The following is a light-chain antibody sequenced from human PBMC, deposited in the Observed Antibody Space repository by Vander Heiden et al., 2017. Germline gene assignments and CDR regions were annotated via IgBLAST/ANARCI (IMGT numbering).Light chain of an antibody. Sequence: DIQLPPSPSTLSASVGDRVTITCRASQSVSSWLAWYQQKPGRAPKLLIYKASSLQGGVPSRFSGSESGTEFTLTISSLQPDDFATYYCQQYNTYPYTFGQGTKLEIK. CDR3: QQYNTYPYT. CDR2: KAS. V-gene: IGKV1-5*03. CDR1: QSVSSW. J-gene: IGKJ2*01.